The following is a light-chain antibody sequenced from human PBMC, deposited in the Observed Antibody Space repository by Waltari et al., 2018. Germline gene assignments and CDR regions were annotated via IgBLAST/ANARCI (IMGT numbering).Light chain of an antibody. V-gene: IGKV1-39*01. J-gene: IGKJ4*01. Sequence: DIQVTLSPSSLSASVGGRVTITCRASQSISNSLNLYQQKPGKAPNLLIYTSSSLQSGVPSSFSGSGSGTDFTLTISSLQPEDFATYYCQQSYTTPLTFGGGTRVEIK. CDR3: QQSYTTPLT. CDR2: TSS. CDR1: QSISNS.